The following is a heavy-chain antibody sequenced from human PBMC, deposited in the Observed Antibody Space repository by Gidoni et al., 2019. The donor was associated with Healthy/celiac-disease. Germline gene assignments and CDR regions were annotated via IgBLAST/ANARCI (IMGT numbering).Heavy chain of an antibody. V-gene: IGHV3-23*01. Sequence: EVQLLESGGGLVQPGGSLRLSCAASGFTFSSYAMSWVRPAPGKGLEWVSAISGSGGRKYYADAVKGRFTISRDNSKNTLYLQMNSRRAEDTAVYYCAKGGGGLYYYYGMDVWGQGTTVTVSS. J-gene: IGHJ6*02. D-gene: IGHD3-16*01. CDR1: GFTFSSYA. CDR3: AKGGGGLYYYYGMDV. CDR2: ISGSGGRK.